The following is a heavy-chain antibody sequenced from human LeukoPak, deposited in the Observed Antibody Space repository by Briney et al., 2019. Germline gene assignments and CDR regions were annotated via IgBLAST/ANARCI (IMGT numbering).Heavy chain of an antibody. CDR1: GGTFSSYA. Sequence: GASVKISCKASGGTFSSYAISWVRQAPGQGLEWMGGIIPIFGTANYAQKFQGRVTMSRDTSISTAYMELSRLRSDDTAVYYCARGYVEMATMGQGYWGQGTLVTVSS. CDR2: IIPIFGTA. D-gene: IGHD5-24*01. J-gene: IGHJ4*02. CDR3: ARGYVEMATMGQGY. V-gene: IGHV1-69*05.